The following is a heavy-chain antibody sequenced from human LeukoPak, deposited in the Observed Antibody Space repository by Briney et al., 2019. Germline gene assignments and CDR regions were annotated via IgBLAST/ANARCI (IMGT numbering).Heavy chain of an antibody. V-gene: IGHV3-23*01. D-gene: IGHD6-19*01. CDR3: AKGPSIAVAGTVPPVDY. J-gene: IGHJ4*02. CDR1: GFTFSSYA. Sequence: GGSLRLSCAASGFTFSSYAMSWVRQAPGKGLEWVSAISGSGGSTYYADSVKGRFTISRDNSKNTLYLQMNSLRAEDTAVYYCAKGPSIAVAGTVPPVDYWGQGTLVTVSS. CDR2: ISGSGGST.